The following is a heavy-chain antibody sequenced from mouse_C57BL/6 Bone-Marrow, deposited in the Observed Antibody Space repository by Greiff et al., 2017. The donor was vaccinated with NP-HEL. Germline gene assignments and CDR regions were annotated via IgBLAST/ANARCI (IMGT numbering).Heavy chain of an antibody. CDR3: ARRGYGNYDY. D-gene: IGHD2-1*01. CDR1: GFTFSSYG. J-gene: IGHJ2*01. V-gene: IGHV5-6*01. CDR2: ISSGGSYT. Sequence: VQLKESGGDLVKPGGSLKLSCAASGFTFSSYGMSWVRQTPDKRLEWVATISSGGSYTYYPDSVKGRFTISRDNAKNTLYLQMSSLKSEDTAMYYWARRGYGNYDYWGQGTTLTVSS.